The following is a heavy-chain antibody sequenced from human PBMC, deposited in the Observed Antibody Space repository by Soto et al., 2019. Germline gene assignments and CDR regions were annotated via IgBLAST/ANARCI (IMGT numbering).Heavy chain of an antibody. V-gene: IGHV4-39*07. CDR3: ARGRHILTGYYRDLNYGMDV. Sequence: SETLSLTCTVSGGSVSSGSYYWSWIRQPPGKGLEWIGEINHSGSTNYNPSLKSRVTISVDTSKNQFSLKLSSVTAADTAVYYCARGRHILTGYYRDLNYGMDVWGQGTTVTVSS. D-gene: IGHD3-9*01. CDR2: INHSGST. CDR1: GGSVSSGSYY. J-gene: IGHJ6*02.